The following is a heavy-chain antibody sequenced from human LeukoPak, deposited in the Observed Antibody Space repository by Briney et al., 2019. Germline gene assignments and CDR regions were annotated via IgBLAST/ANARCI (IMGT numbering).Heavy chain of an antibody. J-gene: IGHJ3*02. CDR2: IYYSRST. CDR1: GGSISGYY. D-gene: IGHD6-6*01. Sequence: SETLSLTCTVSGGSISGYYWSWIRQPPGKGLEWIGYIYYSRSTNYNPSLKSRLIISMDTSENQCSLKLSSVTAADTAVYYCEREYSSSSGRRAFDIWGQGTMVTVSS. CDR3: EREYSSSSGRRAFDI. V-gene: IGHV4-59*08.